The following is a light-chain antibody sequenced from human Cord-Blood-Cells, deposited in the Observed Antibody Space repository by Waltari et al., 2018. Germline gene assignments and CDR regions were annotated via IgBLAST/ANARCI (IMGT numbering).Light chain of an antibody. CDR2: GAS. V-gene: IGKV3-15*01. CDR3: QQYINWPLLT. Sequence: EIVITQSPATLSVSAGKSATHTCRASPSVSSNLAWYKQKPGQTPRILIYGASTRATGIPARFSGSWSGTEFTLTISSLQSAYCAVYYCQQYINWPLLTFGGGTKVEIK. CDR1: PSVSSN. J-gene: IGKJ4*01.